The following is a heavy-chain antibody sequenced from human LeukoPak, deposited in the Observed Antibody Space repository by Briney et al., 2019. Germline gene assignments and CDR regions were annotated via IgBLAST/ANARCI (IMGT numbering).Heavy chain of an antibody. V-gene: IGHV3-23*01. CDR3: AKESDPTPNPTNWFDP. J-gene: IGHJ5*02. CDR1: GSTFSSYA. Sequence: PGGSLRLSCAASGSTFSSYAMSWVRQAPGKGLEWVSAISGSGGSTYYADSVKGRLTISRDNSKNTLYLQMNSLRAEDTAVYYCAKESDPTPNPTNWFDPWGQGTLVTVSS. CDR2: ISGSGGST.